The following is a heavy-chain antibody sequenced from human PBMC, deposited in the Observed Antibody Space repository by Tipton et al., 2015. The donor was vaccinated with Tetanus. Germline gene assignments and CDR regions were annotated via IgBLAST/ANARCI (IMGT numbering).Heavy chain of an antibody. J-gene: IGHJ4*02. CDR3: ARDQARGARGWNYFDC. CDR2: IYFSGSP. CDR1: GGSIGRGGYY. Sequence: TLSLTCTVSGGSIGRGGYYWSWIRQHPGKGLEWIGDIYFSGSPYYNPSLKSRVTILVDTFKNQFSLKLKSVTAADTAVYYCARDQARGARGWNYFDCWGQGTLVTVSS. V-gene: IGHV4-31*03. D-gene: IGHD1-26*01.